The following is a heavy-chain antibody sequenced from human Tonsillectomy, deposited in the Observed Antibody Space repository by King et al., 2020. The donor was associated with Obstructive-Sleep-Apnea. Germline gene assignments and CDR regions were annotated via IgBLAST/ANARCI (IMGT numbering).Heavy chain of an antibody. CDR3: AKDLSSGWYKGCDY. J-gene: IGHJ4*02. CDR1: GFNFDDYA. D-gene: IGHD6-19*01. Sequence: VQLVQSGGGLVQPGRSLRLSCAASGFNFDDYAMHWVRQAPGKGLEWVSGINCNSGSRVYADSVKGRFTISRDNAKNLVFLQMNSLRTGDTALYYCAKDLSSGWYKGCDYWGQGTLVTVSS. V-gene: IGHV3-9*01. CDR2: INCNSGSR.